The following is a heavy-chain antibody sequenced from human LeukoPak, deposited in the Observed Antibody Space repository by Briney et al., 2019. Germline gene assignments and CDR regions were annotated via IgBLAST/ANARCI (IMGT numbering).Heavy chain of an antibody. CDR1: GYTFTGPY. J-gene: IGHJ4*02. Sequence: ASVKDSCEASGYTFTGPYMYWVRQAPGQGLWRRGWINPNSGGTNYAQTLQGRVTMTRDTSISTAYMKLSRLRSDDTAVYYCARDSSPVYYYDKAYYFDYWGQGTLVTVSS. CDR3: ARDSSPVYYYDKAYYFDY. V-gene: IGHV1-2*02. D-gene: IGHD3-22*01. CDR2: INPNSGGT.